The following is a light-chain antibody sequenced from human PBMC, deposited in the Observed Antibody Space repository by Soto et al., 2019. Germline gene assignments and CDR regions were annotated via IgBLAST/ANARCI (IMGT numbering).Light chain of an antibody. CDR1: QGIGSW. CDR3: QQANSFPWT. J-gene: IGKJ1*01. Sequence: DIPMTQSPSSVSASVGDRVTITCRASQGIGSWLAWYQQKPGKAPKLLIYGALSLQSGVPSRFSGSGSGTDFTLTISSLQPEDFGTYYCQQANSFPWTFGQGTKVEIK. V-gene: IGKV1-12*01. CDR2: GAL.